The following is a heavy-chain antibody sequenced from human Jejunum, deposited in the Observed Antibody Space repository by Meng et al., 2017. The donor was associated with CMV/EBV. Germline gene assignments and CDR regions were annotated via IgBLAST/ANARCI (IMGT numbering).Heavy chain of an antibody. V-gene: IGHV1-18*01. CDR3: ASGVGYGRDAFDI. CDR2: ISAYNGNT. CDR1: GSTFPNYG. J-gene: IGHJ3*02. D-gene: IGHD2-15*01. Sequence: SGSTFPNYGLTWVRQAPGQGLEWMGWISAYNGNTNYAQKLQGRVTMTTDTSTSTAYMELRSLRSDDTAVYYCASGVGYGRDAFDIWGQGTRVTVSS.